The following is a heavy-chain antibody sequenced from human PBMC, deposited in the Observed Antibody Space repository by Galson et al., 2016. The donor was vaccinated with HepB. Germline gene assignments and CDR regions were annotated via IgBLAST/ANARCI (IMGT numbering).Heavy chain of an antibody. CDR1: GFTVSSNY. J-gene: IGHJ4*02. CDR2: IYTGGST. Sequence: SLRLSCAASGFTVSSNYLTWVRQAPGKGLEWVSVIYTGGSTYYADSVKGRFTISRDNSKKTTYLQMKSLSAEDTAVYYCARVRSGWSRVFDYWGQGTLVTVSS. V-gene: IGHV3-53*01. D-gene: IGHD6-19*01. CDR3: ARVRSGWSRVFDY.